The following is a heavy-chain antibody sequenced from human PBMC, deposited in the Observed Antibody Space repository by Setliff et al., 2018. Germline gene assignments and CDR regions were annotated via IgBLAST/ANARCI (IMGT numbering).Heavy chain of an antibody. V-gene: IGHV1-69*05. D-gene: IGHD3-22*01. CDR3: VREGVDSRSSTDYRYYMDV. Sequence: GASVKVSCKASGYTFRSYAMNWVRQAPGQGLEWMGGIIPIFGSTNYAQKFQDRVTIITDESTSTAFMQLSSLRSEDTAVYYCVREGVDSRSSTDYRYYMDVWGKGTTVTVSS. CDR2: IIPIFGST. CDR1: GYTFRSYA. J-gene: IGHJ6*03.